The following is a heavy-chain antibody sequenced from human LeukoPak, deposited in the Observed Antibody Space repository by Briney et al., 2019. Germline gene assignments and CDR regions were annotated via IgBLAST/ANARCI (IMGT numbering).Heavy chain of an antibody. J-gene: IGHJ4*02. CDR2: IYYSGST. D-gene: IGHD6-13*01. Sequence: SETLSLTCTVSGGSISSHYWSSIRQPPGKGLEWIGYIYYSGSTNYNPSLKSRVTISVDTSKNQFSLKLSSVTAADTAVYYCARGVGSSLIAAAVYYFDYWGQGTLVTVSS. V-gene: IGHV4-59*11. CDR1: GGSISSHY. CDR3: ARGVGSSLIAAAVYYFDY.